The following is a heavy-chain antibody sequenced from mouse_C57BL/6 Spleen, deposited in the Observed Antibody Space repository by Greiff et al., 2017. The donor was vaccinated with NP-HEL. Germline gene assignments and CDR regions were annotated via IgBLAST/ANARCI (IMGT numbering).Heavy chain of an antibody. V-gene: IGHV5-17*01. CDR3: ARCGPYYAMDY. CDR2: ISSGSSTI. Sequence: EVQLVESGGGLVKPGGSLKLSCAASGFTFSDYGMHWVRQAPEKGLEWVAYISSGSSTIYYADTVKGRFTISRDNAKNTLFLQMTSLRSEDTAMYYCARCGPYYAMDYGGQGTSVTVSS. J-gene: IGHJ4*01. CDR1: GFTFSDYG. D-gene: IGHD3-1*01.